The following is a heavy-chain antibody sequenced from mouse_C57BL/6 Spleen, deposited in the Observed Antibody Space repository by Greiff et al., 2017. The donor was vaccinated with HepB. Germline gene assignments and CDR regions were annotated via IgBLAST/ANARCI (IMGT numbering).Heavy chain of an antibody. J-gene: IGHJ3*01. CDR2: IRNKANGYTT. D-gene: IGHD2-3*01. V-gene: IGHV7-3*01. Sequence: DVQLQESGGGLVQPGGSLSLSCAASGFTFTDYYMSWVRQPPGKALEWLGFIRNKANGYTTEYSASVKGRFTISRDNSQSILYLQMNALRAEDSATYYCARSYDFAYWGQGTLVTVSA. CDR1: GFTFTDYY. CDR3: ARSYDFAY.